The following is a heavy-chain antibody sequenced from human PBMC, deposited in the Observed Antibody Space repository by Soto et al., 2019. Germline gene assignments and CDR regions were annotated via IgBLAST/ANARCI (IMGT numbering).Heavy chain of an antibody. CDR1: GYSFTIYW. CDR2: TDPSDSYT. CDR3: AGTGPRYCSSTSCYTDYYYYGMDV. Sequence: TGESLKISCKGSGYSFTIYWISWVRQMPGKGLEWMGRTDPSDSYTNYSPSFQGHVTISADKSISTAYLQWSSLKASDTAMYYCAGTGPRYCSSTSCYTDYYYYGMDVWGQGTTVTVSS. D-gene: IGHD2-2*02. V-gene: IGHV5-10-1*01. J-gene: IGHJ6*02.